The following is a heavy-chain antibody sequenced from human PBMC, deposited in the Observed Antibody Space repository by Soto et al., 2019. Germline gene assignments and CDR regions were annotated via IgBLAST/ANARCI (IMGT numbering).Heavy chain of an antibody. V-gene: IGHV3-30*03. Sequence: PGXYPRLACAASGFTCRSQAMHWFRQAPGXRLEWVVGTXYDGSXKFYVEQVKGRXTIYRENXXKTLFLQMNSLRHEDTDVYYCLRGVATITEFDYWGKGTLVTVYS. CDR3: LRGVATITEFDY. CDR2: TXYDGSXK. D-gene: IGHD5-12*01. J-gene: IGHJ4*02. CDR1: GFTCRSQA.